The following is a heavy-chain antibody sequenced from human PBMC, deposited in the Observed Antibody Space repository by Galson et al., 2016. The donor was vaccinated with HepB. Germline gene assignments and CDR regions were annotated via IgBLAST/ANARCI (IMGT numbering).Heavy chain of an antibody. CDR1: GFTFSSYW. J-gene: IGHJ6*02. CDR2: INSDGSST. Sequence: SLRLSCAASGFTFSSYWMHWVRQAPGKGLVWVSRINSDGSSTSYADSVKGRFTISRDNAKNTLYLQMNSLRDGDTAVYYCARNHRYCSSTGCLVGYYYGMDVWGQGTTVTVSS. V-gene: IGHV3-74*01. CDR3: ARNHRYCSSTGCLVGYYYGMDV. D-gene: IGHD2-2*01.